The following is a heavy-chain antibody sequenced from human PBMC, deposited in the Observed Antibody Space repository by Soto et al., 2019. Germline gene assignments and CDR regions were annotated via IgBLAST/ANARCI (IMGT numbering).Heavy chain of an antibody. CDR2: ITTHNDNT. Sequence: QVQLVQSGAEVKKPGASVKVSCKASGYTFSSYGISWVRQAPGQGLEWMGWITTHNDNTNYAQKLQGRVTMTTDTSTRTAYLELRSLGSDDTAFYYCARAAGSSTLIFDFWGQGTLVTVSS. V-gene: IGHV1-18*04. CDR1: GYTFSSYG. D-gene: IGHD6-13*01. CDR3: ARAAGSSTLIFDF. J-gene: IGHJ4*02.